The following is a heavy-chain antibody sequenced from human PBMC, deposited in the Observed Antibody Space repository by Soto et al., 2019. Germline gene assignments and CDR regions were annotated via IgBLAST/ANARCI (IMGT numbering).Heavy chain of an antibody. V-gene: IGHV3-64*01. D-gene: IGHD2-21*02. Sequence: VQLVESGGGLVQPGGSLRLSFAASGFTFGSYPMHWVRQAPGKGLEYVSAISTNGDSTFYANSVKGRFTISRDNSKNTLYLQMGSPRAEEMGVYYCAREGLSRPRWVFDYWGPGPLVTASS. CDR1: GFTFGSYP. CDR3: AREGLSRPRWVFDY. CDR2: ISTNGDST. J-gene: IGHJ4*02.